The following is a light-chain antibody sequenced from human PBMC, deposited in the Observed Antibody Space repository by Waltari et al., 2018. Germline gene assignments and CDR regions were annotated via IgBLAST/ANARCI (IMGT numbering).Light chain of an antibody. CDR2: EVN. J-gene: IGLJ2*01. CDR1: SSDVGGYDY. V-gene: IGLV2-8*01. Sequence: QSALTQPPSASGSPGQSVTISCTGTSSDVGGYDYVSWYQHHPGKVPKILIYEVNKRLAGVPDRFSGSKSGNSASLTVSVLQAEDEADYYCSSYIVNNYVVFGRGTKLTVL. CDR3: SSYIVNNYVV.